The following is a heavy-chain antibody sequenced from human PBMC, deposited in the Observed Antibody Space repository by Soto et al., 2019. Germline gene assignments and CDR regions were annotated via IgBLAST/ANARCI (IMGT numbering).Heavy chain of an antibody. Sequence: PSETLSLTCTVSGGSISSGGYYWSWIRQHPGKGLEWIGYIYYGGSTYYNPSLKSRVTISVDTSKNQFSLKLSSVTAADTAVYYCARGPYYDFWSPPRGSPLDYWGQGTLVTVSS. D-gene: IGHD3-3*01. CDR1: GGSISSGGYY. CDR2: IYYGGST. CDR3: ARGPYYDFWSPPRGSPLDY. V-gene: IGHV4-31*03. J-gene: IGHJ4*02.